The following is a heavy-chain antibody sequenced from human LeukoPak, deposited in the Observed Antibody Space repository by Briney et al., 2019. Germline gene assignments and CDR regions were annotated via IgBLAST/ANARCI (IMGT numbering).Heavy chain of an antibody. D-gene: IGHD2-15*01. J-gene: IGHJ3*02. CDR1: GYTFTSSG. V-gene: IGHV1-18*01. CDR2: ISSHNDNT. CDR3: ARGVGSAFDI. Sequence: ASVKVSCKASGYTFTSSGISWERRAPGQGLEWMGWISSHNDNTGYAQKFQDRVTMTTDTSTSTAYMELRSLRSDDTAVYYCARGVGSAFDIWGQGTLVSVSS.